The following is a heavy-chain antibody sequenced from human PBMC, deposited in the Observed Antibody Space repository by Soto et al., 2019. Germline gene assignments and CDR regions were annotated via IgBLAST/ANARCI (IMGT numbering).Heavy chain of an antibody. J-gene: IGHJ4*02. CDR2: INAGNGNT. CDR1: GYTFTSYA. D-gene: IGHD3-10*01. Sequence: GASVKVSCKASGYTFTSYAMHWVRQAPGQRLEWMGWINAGNGNTKYSQKFQGRVTITRDTSASTAYMELSSLRSEDTAVYYCARGRWYFGSGSYYSTHFDYWGQGTLVTGSS. V-gene: IGHV1-3*01. CDR3: ARGRWYFGSGSYYSTHFDY.